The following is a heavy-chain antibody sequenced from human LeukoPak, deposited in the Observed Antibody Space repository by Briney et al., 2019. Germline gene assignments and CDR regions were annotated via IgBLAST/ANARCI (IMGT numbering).Heavy chain of an antibody. Sequence: SETLSLTCTVSGGSISSGGYYWSWIRQHPGKGLEWIGYIYYSGSTYYNPSLKSRVTISVDTSKNQFSLKLSSVTAADTAVYYCAREPVTTAPFGYWGQGTLVTVSS. D-gene: IGHD4-17*01. J-gene: IGHJ4*02. CDR2: IYYSGST. V-gene: IGHV4-31*03. CDR3: AREPVTTAPFGY. CDR1: GGSISSGGYY.